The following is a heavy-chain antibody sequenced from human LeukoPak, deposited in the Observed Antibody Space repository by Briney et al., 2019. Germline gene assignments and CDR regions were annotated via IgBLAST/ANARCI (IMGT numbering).Heavy chain of an antibody. CDR3: ARDDYSNYDGYYYYYYMDV. J-gene: IGHJ6*03. D-gene: IGHD4-11*01. Sequence: SETLSLTCTVSGVSISSTSYYWGWIRQPPGKGLEWIGSIYYRGSTYYNPSLKSRVTISVDTSKNQFSLKLSSVTAADTAVYFCARDDYSNYDGYYYYYYMDVWGKGTTVTVSS. V-gene: IGHV4-39*02. CDR2: IYYRGST. CDR1: GVSISSTSYY.